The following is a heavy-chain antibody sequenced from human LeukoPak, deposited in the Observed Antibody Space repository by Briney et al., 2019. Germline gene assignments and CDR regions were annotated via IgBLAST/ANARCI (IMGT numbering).Heavy chain of an antibody. Sequence: GGSLRLSCAASGFTFSSFAMSWVRQAPGKGLEWVSTISGSGSSTNYADSVKGRFTFSRDNSKNTLYLQMNSLRAEDTAVYYCAKDLPDYGDYIEGYWGQGTLVTVSS. CDR3: AKDLPDYGDYIEGY. CDR2: ISGSGSST. V-gene: IGHV3-23*01. D-gene: IGHD4-17*01. J-gene: IGHJ4*02. CDR1: GFTFSSFA.